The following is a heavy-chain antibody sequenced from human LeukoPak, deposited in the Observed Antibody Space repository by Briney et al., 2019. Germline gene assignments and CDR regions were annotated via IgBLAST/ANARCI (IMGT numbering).Heavy chain of an antibody. CDR3: ARARRWLVHAFDI. CDR2: INHSGST. D-gene: IGHD6-19*01. Sequence: PSETLSLTCAVSGGSISSGGYSWSWIRQPPGKGLEWIGEINHSGSTNYNPSLKSRVTISVDTSKNQFSLKLSSVTAADTAVYYCARARRWLVHAFDIWGQGTMVTVSS. J-gene: IGHJ3*02. CDR1: GGSISSGGYS. V-gene: IGHV4-30-2*01.